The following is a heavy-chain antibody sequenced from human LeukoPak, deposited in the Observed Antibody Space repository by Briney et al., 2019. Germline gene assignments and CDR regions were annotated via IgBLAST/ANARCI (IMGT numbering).Heavy chain of an antibody. Sequence: NSSETLSLTCAVYGGSFSGYYWSWIRQPPGKGLEWIGEINHSGSTNYNPSLKSRVTISVDTSKNQFSLKLSSVTAADTAVYYCARVLVDRGFDYWGQGTLVTVSS. CDR2: INHSGST. D-gene: IGHD3-16*02. CDR3: ARVLVDRGFDY. V-gene: IGHV4-34*01. CDR1: GGSFSGYY. J-gene: IGHJ4*02.